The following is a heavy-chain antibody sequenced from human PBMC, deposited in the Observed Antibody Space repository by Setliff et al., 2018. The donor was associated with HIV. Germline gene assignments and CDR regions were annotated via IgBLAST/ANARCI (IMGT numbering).Heavy chain of an antibody. D-gene: IGHD6-13*01. V-gene: IGHV3-30*02. J-gene: IGHJ4*02. Sequence: TGESLTISCAASGFIFDRYGMHWVRQAPGKGLEWVALIWYDGSHETYADSVRGRFSISRDNPKNTLYLQMDSLRPEDTGFYYCAKDPFTSSWYGFDYWGQGALVTVSS. CDR3: AKDPFTSSWYGFDY. CDR2: IWYDGSHE. CDR1: GFIFDRYG.